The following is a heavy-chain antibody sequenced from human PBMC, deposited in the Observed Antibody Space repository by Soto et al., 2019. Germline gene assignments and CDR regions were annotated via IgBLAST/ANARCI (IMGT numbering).Heavy chain of an antibody. Sequence: PSETLSLTCTVSGGSISSSSYYWGWIRQPPGKGLEWIGSIYYSGSTYYNPSLKSRVTISADTSMNEFSLRLSSVTAADAAVYYCARRIVATETFDYWGQGTLVTVSS. V-gene: IGHV4-39*01. CDR3: ARRIVATETFDY. CDR1: GGSISSSSYY. J-gene: IGHJ4*02. D-gene: IGHD5-12*01. CDR2: IYYSGST.